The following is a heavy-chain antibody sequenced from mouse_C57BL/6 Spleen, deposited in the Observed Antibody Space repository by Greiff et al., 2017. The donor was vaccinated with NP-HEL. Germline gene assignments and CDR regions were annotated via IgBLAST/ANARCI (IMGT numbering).Heavy chain of an antibody. CDR1: GYTFTTYP. CDR3: ATGRSSSSYWYFDV. J-gene: IGHJ1*03. CDR2: FHPYNDDT. Sequence: QVQLQQSGAELVKPGASVKMSCKASGYTFTTYPIEWMKQNHGKSLEWIGNFHPYNDDTKYNEKFKGKATLTVEKSSSTVYLELSRLTSDDSAVYYCATGRSSSSYWYFDVWGTGTTVTVSS. V-gene: IGHV1-47*01. D-gene: IGHD1-1*01.